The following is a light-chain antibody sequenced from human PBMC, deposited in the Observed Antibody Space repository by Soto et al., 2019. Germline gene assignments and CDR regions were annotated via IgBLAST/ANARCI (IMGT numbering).Light chain of an antibody. V-gene: IGKV3-20*01. J-gene: IGKJ3*01. CDR1: RGVSISY. CDR2: GAS. CDR3: QHYGTSLFT. Sequence: EIVLTQSPGTLSLSPGERATLSCRASRGVSISYLAWYHKKPGHAPRLLIYGASNRATGIPDRFSGSGSGTDFTLTISRLEPEDFSVFYCQHYGTSLFTFGPGTKVDIK.